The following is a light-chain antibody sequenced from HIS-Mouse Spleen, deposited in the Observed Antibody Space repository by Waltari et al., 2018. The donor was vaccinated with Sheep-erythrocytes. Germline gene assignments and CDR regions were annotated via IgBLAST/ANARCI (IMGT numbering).Light chain of an antibody. J-gene: IGKJ3*01. CDR2: AAS. Sequence: DIQMTQSPSSLSASVGDRVTITCRASQSISSYLNWYQQKPGKAPKLLIYAASSLQSGVPSRFSDSGSGTDFTLTISSLQPEDFATYYCQQSYRTPQFTFGPGTKVDIK. CDR3: QQSYRTPQFT. CDR1: QSISSY. V-gene: IGKV1-39*01.